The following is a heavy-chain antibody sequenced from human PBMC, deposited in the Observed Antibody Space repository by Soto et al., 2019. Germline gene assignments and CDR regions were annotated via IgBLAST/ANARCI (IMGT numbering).Heavy chain of an antibody. CDR1: GDSVSSNSAA. CDR3: ARARAVAGTGDYYYYYGMDV. V-gene: IGHV6-1*01. J-gene: IGHJ6*02. D-gene: IGHD6-19*01. CDR2: TYYRSKWYN. Sequence: SQTLSLTCAISGDSVSSNSAAWNWIRQSPSRGLEWLGRTYYRSKWYNDYAVSVKSRITISPDTSKNQFSLQLNSVTPEDAAVYYCARARAVAGTGDYYYYYGMDVWGQGTTVTVSS.